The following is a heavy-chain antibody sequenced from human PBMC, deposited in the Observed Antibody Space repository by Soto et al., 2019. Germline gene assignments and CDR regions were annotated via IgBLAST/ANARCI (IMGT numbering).Heavy chain of an antibody. J-gene: IGHJ4*02. V-gene: IGHV4-4*02. Sequence: QVQIQASGPGLVKPSGTLSLTSAVAGGAISSSKCWSWVRQPPGNGLEGIGEIYQSGSTNYNPSLEIRVRMSVDKSRNQFSLKLTSVSSADTAGYYCARASATIAAAAIFDYLGQVTLVTVSS. CDR1: GGAISSSKC. CDR2: IYQSGST. CDR3: ARASATIAAAAIFDY. D-gene: IGHD6-13*01.